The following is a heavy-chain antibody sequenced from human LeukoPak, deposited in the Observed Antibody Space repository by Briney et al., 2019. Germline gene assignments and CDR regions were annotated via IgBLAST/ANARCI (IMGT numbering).Heavy chain of an antibody. V-gene: IGHV1-8*01. D-gene: IGHD2-21*01. CDR1: GYTFTTYD. CDR2: MNPNSGHT. CDR3: ARVAGNCGGDCYRLVY. Sequence: ASVNVSCKASGYTFTTYDSNWVRQATGQGLDWMALMNPNSGHTGYGQKFQGRVTMTRNTSISTAYMELSSLRSEDTAVYYCARVAGNCGGDCYRLVYWGQGTLVTVSS. J-gene: IGHJ4*02.